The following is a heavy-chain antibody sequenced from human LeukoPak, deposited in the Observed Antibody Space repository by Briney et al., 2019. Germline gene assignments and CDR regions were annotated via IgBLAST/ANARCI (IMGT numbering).Heavy chain of an antibody. V-gene: IGHV3-74*01. CDR2: ISPDGSTT. J-gene: IGHJ4*02. Sequence: GGSLRHSCAGSGFAFSNNWMHWVRQVPGKGLVWVSRISPDGSTTLYADSVKGRFTISRDNAKNTLYLQMNTLRAEDTAVYYCARVIVCPRCHFDYRGQGTLVTVSS. CDR1: GFAFSNNW. CDR3: ARVIVCPRCHFDY. D-gene: IGHD2-15*01.